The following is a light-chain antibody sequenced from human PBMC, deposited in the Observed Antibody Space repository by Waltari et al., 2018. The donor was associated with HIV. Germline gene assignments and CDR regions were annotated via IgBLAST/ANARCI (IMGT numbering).Light chain of an antibody. CDR2: DAS. CDR1: QSVSSSF. V-gene: IGKV3-20*01. J-gene: IGKJ2*03. Sequence: EVVLTQSPGTLSVSPGERATLSCRASQSVSSSFLAWYQQKPGQAPRLLVYDASNRATSIPDRFSGSGSGTDFTLTSNRLAPEDFAVYYCQQYDTSLGSFGQGTKLEIK. CDR3: QQYDTSLGS.